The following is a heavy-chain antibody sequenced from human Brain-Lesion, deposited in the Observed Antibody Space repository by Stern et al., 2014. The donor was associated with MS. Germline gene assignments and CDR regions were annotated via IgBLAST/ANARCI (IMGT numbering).Heavy chain of an antibody. Sequence: LVESGAEVKKPGASVTVSCKTSGYIFTGYYIHWVRQAPGQGLEWMAWLNPTTGRTKYAQKLQGRVAMSRDTSISTAYVELSSLTSDDTAVYYCARDQRGITIFGVVTDYYYLGMDVWGQGTTVTVSS. J-gene: IGHJ6*02. CDR1: GYIFTGYY. CDR3: ARDQRGITIFGVVTDYYYLGMDV. CDR2: LNPTTGRT. V-gene: IGHV1-2*02. D-gene: IGHD3-3*01.